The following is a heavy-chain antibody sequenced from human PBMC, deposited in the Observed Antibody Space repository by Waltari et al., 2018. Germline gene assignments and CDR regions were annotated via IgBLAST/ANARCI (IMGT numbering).Heavy chain of an antibody. D-gene: IGHD1-26*01. CDR3: ARREIRGGSYSLDY. CDR1: GGSISSHY. Sequence: QVQLQESGPGLVKPSETLSLTCTVSGGSISSHYWRWIRQPPGKGLEWIGYIYYSGSTNYNPSLKSRVTISVDTSKNQFSLKLSSVTAADTAVYYCARREIRGGSYSLDYWGQGTLVTVSS. J-gene: IGHJ4*02. CDR2: IYYSGST. V-gene: IGHV4-59*11.